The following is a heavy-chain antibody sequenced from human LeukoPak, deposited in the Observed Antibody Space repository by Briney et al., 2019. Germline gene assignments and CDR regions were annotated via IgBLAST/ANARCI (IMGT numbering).Heavy chain of an antibody. J-gene: IGHJ5*01. CDR3: ARDIDWLDC. CDR1: GFTFNGHW. CDR2: IKQDGSEI. D-gene: IGHD2-15*01. V-gene: IGHV3-7*01. Sequence: GGSLRLSCEASGFTFNGHWMHWVRQAPGKGLEWVANIKQDGSEIYSGDSLKGRFTISRDNAKNSLYLQMNSLRGEDTAVYYCARDIDWLDCWGQGTLVTVSS.